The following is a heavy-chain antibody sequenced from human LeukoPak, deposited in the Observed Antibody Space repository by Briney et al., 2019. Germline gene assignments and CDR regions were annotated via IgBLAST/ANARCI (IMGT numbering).Heavy chain of an antibody. J-gene: IGHJ4*02. D-gene: IGHD3-10*01. CDR3: ARGALWFGEYYFDY. V-gene: IGHV3-74*01. CDR2: INSDGSST. Sequence: SGGSLRLSCAASGFTFSSYWMHWVRQAPGKGLVWVSRINSDGSSTSYADSVKGRFTISRDNAKNTLYLQMNSLRAEDTAVYYCARGALWFGEYYFDYWGQGTLVTVSS. CDR1: GFTFSSYW.